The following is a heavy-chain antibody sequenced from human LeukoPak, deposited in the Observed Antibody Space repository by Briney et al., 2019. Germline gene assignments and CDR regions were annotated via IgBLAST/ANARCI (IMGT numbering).Heavy chain of an antibody. V-gene: IGHV3-23*01. Sequence: GGSLRLSCAASGFTFSSYWMSWVRQAPGKGLEWVSAISGSGGSTYYADSVKGRFTISRDNSKNTLYLQMNSLRAEDTAVYYCAKDGSGSPHYYYYFMDVWGKGTTVTVSS. J-gene: IGHJ6*03. CDR1: GFTFSSYW. CDR3: AKDGSGSPHYYYYFMDV. CDR2: ISGSGGST. D-gene: IGHD3-10*01.